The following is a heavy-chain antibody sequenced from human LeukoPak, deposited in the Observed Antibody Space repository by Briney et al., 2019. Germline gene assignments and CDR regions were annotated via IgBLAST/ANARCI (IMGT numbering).Heavy chain of an antibody. J-gene: IGHJ5*02. V-gene: IGHV1-3*01. Sequence: ASVKVSCKASGYTFTSYAMHWVRQAPGQRLEWMGWINAGNGNTKYSQKFQGRVTITRDTSASTAYMELSSLRSEDTAVYYCARVSGGTYYYGSGSYYDGGNWFDPWGQGTLVTVSS. D-gene: IGHD3-10*01. CDR1: GYTFTSYA. CDR3: ARVSGGTYYYGSGSYYDGGNWFDP. CDR2: INAGNGNT.